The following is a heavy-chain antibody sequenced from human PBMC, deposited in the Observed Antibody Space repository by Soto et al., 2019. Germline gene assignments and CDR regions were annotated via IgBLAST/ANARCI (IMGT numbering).Heavy chain of an antibody. CDR2: ISGPGDRA. D-gene: IGHD4-17*01. V-gene: IGHV3-23*01. J-gene: IGHJ6*02. CDR1: GFTFSAYE. Sequence: PGGSLRLSCAASGFTFSAYEMAWVRQAPGKGLEAFSSISGPGDRAYYADSVKGQVTISADKSISTAYLQWSSLKASDTAMYYCTLSYGDSYYYYYGMDVWGQGTTVTVSS. CDR3: TLSYGDSYYYYYGMDV.